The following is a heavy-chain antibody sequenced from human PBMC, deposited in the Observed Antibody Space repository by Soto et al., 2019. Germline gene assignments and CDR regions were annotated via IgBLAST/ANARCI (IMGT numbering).Heavy chain of an antibody. Sequence: PGGSLRLSCAASGFTFSSYAMHWVRQAPGKGLEWVAVISYDGSNKYYADSVKGRFTISRDNSKNTLYLQMNSLRAEDTAVYYCARDSWWWVTEITMINYYYYGMDVWGQGTTVTVSS. CDR3: ARDSWWWVTEITMINYYYYGMDV. CDR1: GFTFSSYA. D-gene: IGHD3-22*01. J-gene: IGHJ6*02. V-gene: IGHV3-30-3*01. CDR2: ISYDGSNK.